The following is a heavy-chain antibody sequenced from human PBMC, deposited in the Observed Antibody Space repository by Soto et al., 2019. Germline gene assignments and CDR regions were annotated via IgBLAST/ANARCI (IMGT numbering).Heavy chain of an antibody. V-gene: IGHV4-59*01. CDR2: IYYSGST. CDR3: ASAYGSGSYIDY. J-gene: IGHJ4*01. Sequence: SETLSLTCTVSGGSISSYYWSWIRQPPGKGLEWIGYIYYSGSTNYNPSLKSRVTISVDTSKNQFSLKLSSVTAADTAVYYCASAYGSGSYIDYWGHGTLVTVSS. CDR1: GGSISSYY. D-gene: IGHD3-10*01.